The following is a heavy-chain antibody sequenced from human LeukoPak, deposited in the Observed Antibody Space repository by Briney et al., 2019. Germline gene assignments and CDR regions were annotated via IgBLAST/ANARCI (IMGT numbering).Heavy chain of an antibody. Sequence: PGGSLRLSCAASGFTSSSYSMNWVRQAPGKGLEWVSSISSSSSYIYYADSVKGRFTISRDNAKNSLYLQMNSLRAEDAAVYYCAGRRTTGTAAQDYWGQGTLVTVSS. CDR1: GFTSSSYS. V-gene: IGHV3-21*01. D-gene: IGHD1-1*01. CDR3: AGRRTTGTAAQDY. J-gene: IGHJ4*02. CDR2: ISSSSSYI.